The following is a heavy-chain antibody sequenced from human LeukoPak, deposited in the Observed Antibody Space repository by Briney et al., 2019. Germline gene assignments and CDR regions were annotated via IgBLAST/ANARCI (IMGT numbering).Heavy chain of an antibody. CDR1: GGSLGGYY. D-gene: IGHD3-9*01. CDR2: INHSGST. CDR3: ARGHYYDILTGYYMRAFDI. J-gene: IGHJ3*02. Sequence: SETLSLTCAVYGGSLGGYYWSWIRQPPGKGLEWIGEINHSGSTNYNPSLKSRVTISVDTSKNQFSLKLSSVTAADTAVYYCARGHYYDILTGYYMRAFDIWGQGTMVTVSS. V-gene: IGHV4-34*01.